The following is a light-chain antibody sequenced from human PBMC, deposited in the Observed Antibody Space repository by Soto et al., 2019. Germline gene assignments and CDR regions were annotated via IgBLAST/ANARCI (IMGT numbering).Light chain of an antibody. CDR3: QQYNHWPPYT. CDR2: GAS. CDR1: QSVSSN. V-gene: IGKV3-15*01. Sequence: EIVMTQSPATLSVSPGERATLSCRASQSVSSNLAWYQQKPGQAPRLLIYGASTRATGIPARFSGSGSGTEFTLTRSSLQSEDFAVYSCQQYNHWPPYTFGQGTKLEIK. J-gene: IGKJ2*01.